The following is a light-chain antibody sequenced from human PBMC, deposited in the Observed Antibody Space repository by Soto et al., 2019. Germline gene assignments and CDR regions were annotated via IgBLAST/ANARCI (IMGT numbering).Light chain of an antibody. CDR3: QHSYGIPQT. CDR2: AAS. Sequence: IQLTQSPSSLSASVGARVTITGRTSQNVNRYLNWYQEQPGKAPKLLIYAASILQSGVPSRFSGSGSGTDFTLDISSLHPEDCTTYYCQHSYGIPQTFGPGTKVEIK. J-gene: IGKJ1*01. V-gene: IGKV1-39*01. CDR1: QNVNRY.